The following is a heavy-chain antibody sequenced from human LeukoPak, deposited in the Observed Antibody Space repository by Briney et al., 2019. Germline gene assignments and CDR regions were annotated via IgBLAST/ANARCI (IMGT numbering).Heavy chain of an antibody. Sequence: GGSLRLSCAASGFTFSSFDMHWVRQPTGQGLEWVSTIGTASDTYYPGSVEGRFTLSRDNAKNSLYLQMNSLTAGDTAVDYCARRPARGKNCYMDGWGKGTTVTGSS. CDR3: ARRPARGKNCYMDG. CDR1: GFTFSSFD. V-gene: IGHV3-13*01. D-gene: IGHD1-26*01. J-gene: IGHJ6*03. CDR2: IGTASDT.